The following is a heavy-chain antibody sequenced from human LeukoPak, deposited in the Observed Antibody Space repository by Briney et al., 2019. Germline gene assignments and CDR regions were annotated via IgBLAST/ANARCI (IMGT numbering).Heavy chain of an antibody. CDR1: GGSISSGSYY. CDR3: ARDRSYDFWSGYYI. CDR2: IYTSGST. V-gene: IGHV4-61*02. Sequence: SQTLSLTCTVSGGSISSGSYYWSWIRQPAGKGLEWIGRIYTSGSTNYNPSLKSRVTISVDTSKNQFSLKLSSVTAADTAVYYCARDRSYDFWSGYYIWGQGTLVTVSS. J-gene: IGHJ4*02. D-gene: IGHD3-3*01.